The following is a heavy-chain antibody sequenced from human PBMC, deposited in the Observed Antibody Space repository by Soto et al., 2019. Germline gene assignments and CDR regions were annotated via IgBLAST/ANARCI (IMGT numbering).Heavy chain of an antibody. CDR2: IIPILGIA. V-gene: IGHV1-69*02. CDR3: ATRYCTNGVCYLDY. J-gene: IGHJ4*02. CDR1: GGTFSSYT. D-gene: IGHD2-8*01. Sequence: QVQLVQSGAEVKKPGSSVKVSCKASGGTFSSYTISWVRQAPGQGLEWMGRIIPILGIANYAQKFQGRVTITADKSTSTAYMELSSLRSEDTAVYYCATRYCTNGVCYLDYWGQGTLVTASS.